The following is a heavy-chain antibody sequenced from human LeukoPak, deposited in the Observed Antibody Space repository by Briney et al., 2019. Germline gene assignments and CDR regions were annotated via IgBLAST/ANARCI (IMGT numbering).Heavy chain of an antibody. D-gene: IGHD3-9*01. CDR3: ARAELRYFDWPPGDY. CDR1: GYTFTDYD. CDR2: MNPNSGNT. V-gene: IGHV1-8*01. J-gene: IGHJ4*02. Sequence: ASVKVSCKAPGYTFTDYDINWVRQATGQGLEWMGWMNPNSGNTGYTQKFQGRVTMTRNTSISTAYMELSSLRSEDTAVYYCARAELRYFDWPPGDYWGQGTLVTVSS.